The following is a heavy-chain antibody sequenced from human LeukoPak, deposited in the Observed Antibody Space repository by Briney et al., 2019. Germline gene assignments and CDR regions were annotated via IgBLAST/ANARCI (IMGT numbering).Heavy chain of an antibody. V-gene: IGHV2-70*11. CDR2: IDWDEDE. D-gene: IGHD3-10*01. CDR1: GFSLATRGMC. Sequence: ESGPTLVNPSQILTLTCTFPGFSLATRGMCVTWIRQPPGKALEWLARIDWDEDEYYSTSLKTRLAISKATSKTQVVLTMTNMDPVDTATYYCAPTYYGHIDDWGQGTLVTVSS. J-gene: IGHJ4*02. CDR3: APTYYGHIDD.